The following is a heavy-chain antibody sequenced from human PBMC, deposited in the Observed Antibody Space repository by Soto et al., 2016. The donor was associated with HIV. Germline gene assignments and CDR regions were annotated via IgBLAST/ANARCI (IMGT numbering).Heavy chain of an antibody. CDR2: IAHDGTSS. D-gene: IGHD4-4*01. CDR1: GFRLGCYA. Sequence: EVQLLESGGGLVKPGGSLRLSCAASGFRLGCYAMNWVRQAPGKGLEWVSGIAHDGTSSHHADSVRGRFIISRDNSKNTLYLQMNSLRAEDTAIYYCARDLLDYSANDYWGQGTLVTVSS. J-gene: IGHJ4*02. V-gene: IGHV3-23*01. CDR3: ARDLLDYSANDY.